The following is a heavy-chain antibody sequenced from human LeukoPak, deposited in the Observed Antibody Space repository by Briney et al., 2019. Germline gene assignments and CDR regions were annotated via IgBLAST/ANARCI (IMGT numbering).Heavy chain of an antibody. J-gene: IGHJ3*02. CDR2: INSDGSST. V-gene: IGHV3-74*01. D-gene: IGHD6-19*01. Sequence: PGGSLILSCAASGFTFSSYWMHWVRQAPGKGLVWVSRINSDGSSTSYADSVKGRFTISRDNSKNTLYLQMNSLRAEDTAVYYCARDNGYSSGWYDRADAFDIWGQGTMVTVSS. CDR1: GFTFSSYW. CDR3: ARDNGYSSGWYDRADAFDI.